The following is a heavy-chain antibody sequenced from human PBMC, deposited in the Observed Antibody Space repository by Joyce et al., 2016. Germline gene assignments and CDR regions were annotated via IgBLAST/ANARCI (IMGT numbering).Heavy chain of an antibody. CDR2: IWYDGSNK. CDR3: ARGGTMIRGALNWFDP. D-gene: IGHD3-10*01. CDR1: GFTFSSYA. V-gene: IGHV3-33*01. J-gene: IGHJ5*02. Sequence: QVQLVESGGGVVQPGRSLRLYCAASGFTFSSYAMHWVRQAPGKGLDWVAVIWYDGSNKYYTKSVKGRFAISRDNSKNTLFLEMNTLRAEDTAVYYCARGGTMIRGALNWFDPWGQGTLVTVSS.